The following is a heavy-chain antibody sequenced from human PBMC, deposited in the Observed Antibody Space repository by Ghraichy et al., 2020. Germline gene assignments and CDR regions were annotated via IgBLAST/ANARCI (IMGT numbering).Heavy chain of an antibody. CDR2: INHSGST. J-gene: IGHJ4*02. V-gene: IGHV4-34*01. D-gene: IGHD3-10*01. CDR3: ARLNYGSGSYFKY. CDR1: GGSFSGYY. Sequence: SQTLSLTCAVYGGSFSGYYWSWIRQPPGKGLEWIGEINHSGSTNYNPSLKSLVTISVATSKNQFSLKLSSVTAADTAVYYCARLNYGSGSYFKYWGQGTLVTVSS.